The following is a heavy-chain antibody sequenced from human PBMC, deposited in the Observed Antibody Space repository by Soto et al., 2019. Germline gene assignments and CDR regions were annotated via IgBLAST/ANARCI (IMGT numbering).Heavy chain of an antibody. CDR1: GYSFTNYG. CDR3: ARANTWVTGRVGTH. V-gene: IGHV1-18*01. J-gene: IGHJ4*02. Sequence: QIHLEQSRIEMKEPGTSLKISCATSGYSFTNYGISWVRQAHGQWLEWMGWISGYNGNTKYAQTFHDRVVMTADKFTSTGYLEMRNLRSNDTAVYYCARANTWVTGRVGTHWGQGNKVTVSS. CDR2: ISGYNGNT. D-gene: IGHD1-1*01.